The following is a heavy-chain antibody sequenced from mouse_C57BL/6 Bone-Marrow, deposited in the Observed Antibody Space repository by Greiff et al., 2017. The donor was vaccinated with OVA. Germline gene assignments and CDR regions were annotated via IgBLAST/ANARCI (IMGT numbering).Heavy chain of an antibody. J-gene: IGHJ4*01. CDR1: GYTFTSYG. CDR3: ARSCYGSSPYYAMDY. D-gene: IGHD1-1*01. V-gene: IGHV1-81*01. CDR2: IYPRSGNT. Sequence: QVQLQQSGAELARPGASVKLSCKASGYTFTSYGISWVKQRTGQGLEWIGEIYPRSGNTYYNEKFKGKATLTADKSSSTAYMELRSLTSEDSAVYFCARSCYGSSPYYAMDYWGQGTSVTVSS.